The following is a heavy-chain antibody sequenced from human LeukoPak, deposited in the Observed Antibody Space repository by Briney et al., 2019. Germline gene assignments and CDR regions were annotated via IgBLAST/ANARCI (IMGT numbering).Heavy chain of an antibody. CDR1: GGSFSGYY. D-gene: IGHD3-10*01. CDR2: INHSGST. Sequence: SETLSLTCAVYGGSFSGYYWSWIRQPPGKGLEWIGEINHSGSTNYNPSLKSRVTISVDTSKNQFSLKLSSVTAADTAVYYCARGPGEFPPGWGQGTLVTVSS. V-gene: IGHV4-34*01. J-gene: IGHJ4*02. CDR3: ARGPGEFPPG.